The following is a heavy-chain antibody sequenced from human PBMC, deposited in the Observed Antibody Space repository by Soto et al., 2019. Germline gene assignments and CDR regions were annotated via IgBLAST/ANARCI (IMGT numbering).Heavy chain of an antibody. J-gene: IGHJ5*02. CDR3: ARIAGQVVVAATNWFDP. D-gene: IGHD2-15*01. CDR2: IIPIFGTA. CDR1: GGTFSSYA. Sequence: QVQLVQSGAEVKKPGSSVKVSCKASGGTFSSYAISWVRQAPGQGLEWMGGIIPIFGTANYAQKFQGRVTITADESTSTAYMELSSLRSEDTAVYYCARIAGQVVVAATNWFDPWGQGTLVTVSS. V-gene: IGHV1-69*01.